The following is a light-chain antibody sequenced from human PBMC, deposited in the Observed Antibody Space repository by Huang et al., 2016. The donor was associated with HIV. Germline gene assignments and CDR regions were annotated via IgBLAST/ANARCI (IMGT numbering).Light chain of an antibody. J-gene: IGKJ1*01. V-gene: IGKV2-24*01. CDR2: KVS. CDR1: QSLLHSDGSTY. CDR3: MQTTQFPWT. Sequence: DIVMTQTPLSSPATLGQPASISCNSSQSLLHSDGSTYLSWLHQRPGQPPRLLMYKVSSRFSGVPDRFSGSGSGTDFTLKISRVEVEDVGIYYCMQTTQFPWTFGQGTTVEIK.